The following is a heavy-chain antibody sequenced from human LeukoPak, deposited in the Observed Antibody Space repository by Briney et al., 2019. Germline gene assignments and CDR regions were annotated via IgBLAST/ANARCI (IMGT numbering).Heavy chain of an antibody. J-gene: IGHJ3*02. CDR2: IYYTGGT. V-gene: IGHV4-39*01. Sequence: SETLSLTCSVSGGSVTTSSYYWGWIRQPPEKGLEWIGSIYYTGGTYYSPSLKSRVTISVDTSKNQFSLKLSSVTAADTAVYYCARGRSPPNAFDIWGQGTMVTVSS. D-gene: IGHD2-15*01. CDR1: GGSVTTSSYY. CDR3: ARGRSPPNAFDI.